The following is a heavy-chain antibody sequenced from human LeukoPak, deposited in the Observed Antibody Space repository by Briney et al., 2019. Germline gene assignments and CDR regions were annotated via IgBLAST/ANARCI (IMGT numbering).Heavy chain of an antibody. V-gene: IGHV1-69*01. J-gene: IGHJ4*02. Sequence: SVTVSCTASGGTFSSYAISWVRQAPGQGLEWMGGIIPIFGTANYAQKFQGRVTITADESTSTAYMELSSLRSEDTAVYYCARGLVVTPLRYWGQGTLVTVSS. CDR1: GGTFSSYA. D-gene: IGHD2-21*02. CDR2: IIPIFGTA. CDR3: ARGLVVTPLRY.